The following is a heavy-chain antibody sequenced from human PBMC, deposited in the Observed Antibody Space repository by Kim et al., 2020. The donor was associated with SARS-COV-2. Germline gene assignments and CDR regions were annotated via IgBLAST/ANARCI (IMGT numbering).Heavy chain of an antibody. V-gene: IGHV1-2*06. CDR1: GYTFTSYY. CDR3: ARKTTNWDADY. D-gene: IGHD1-1*01. CDR2: INPNTGGT. Sequence: ASVKVSCMASGYTFTSYYMHWVRQAPGQGLEWMGRINPNTGGTNYAQKFQGRVTMTRDTSISTAYMELSRLTSDDSAVYYFARKTTNWDADYWGQGTLVT. J-gene: IGHJ4*02.